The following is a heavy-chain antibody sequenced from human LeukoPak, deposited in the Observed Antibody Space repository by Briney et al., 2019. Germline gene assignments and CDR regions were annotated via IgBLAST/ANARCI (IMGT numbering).Heavy chain of an antibody. CDR1: GGSISSYY. Sequence: SETLCLTCTVSGGSISSYYWSWIRQPPGKGLGWIGYIYYSGSTNYNPSLKSRVTISVDTSKNQFTLKLSSVTAADTAVYYCARIPRDAAMATPDYWGQGTLVTVSS. J-gene: IGHJ4*02. D-gene: IGHD5-18*01. CDR2: IYYSGST. V-gene: IGHV4-59*08. CDR3: ARIPRDAAMATPDY.